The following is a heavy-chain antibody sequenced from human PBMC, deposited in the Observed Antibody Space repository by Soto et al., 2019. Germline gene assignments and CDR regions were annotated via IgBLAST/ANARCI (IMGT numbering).Heavy chain of an antibody. D-gene: IGHD3-22*01. CDR1: GFSLSTSGVG. CDR3: AHIGVVIDWFDP. Sequence: QITLKESGPTLVKPTQTLTLTCTFSGFSLSTSGVGVGWIRQPPGKALEWLALIYWNDDKRYSPSLKSRLTITNDTSKNQVVLTMTNMDPVDTATYYCAHIGVVIDWFDPWGQGTLVTVSS. J-gene: IGHJ5*02. CDR2: IYWNDDK. V-gene: IGHV2-5*01.